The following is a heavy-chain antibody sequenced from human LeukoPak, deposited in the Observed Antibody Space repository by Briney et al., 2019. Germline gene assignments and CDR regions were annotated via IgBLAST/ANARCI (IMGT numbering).Heavy chain of an antibody. CDR2: IKSKTNGGTT. Sequence: PGGSLRLSCAASGFTFSNAWMAGVRQAPGKGLEWVGRIKSKTNGGTTDYPAPVKGRFTISRDDSKNTLYLQMNSLKIEDTAVYYCTTEYSSSYNWFNPWGQGTLVTVSS. V-gene: IGHV3-15*01. J-gene: IGHJ5*02. D-gene: IGHD6-6*01. CDR3: TTEYSSSYNWFNP. CDR1: GFTFSNAW.